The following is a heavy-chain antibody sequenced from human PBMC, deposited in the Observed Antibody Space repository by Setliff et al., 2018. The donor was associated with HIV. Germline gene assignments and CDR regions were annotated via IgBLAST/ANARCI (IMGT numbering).Heavy chain of an antibody. CDR1: GFTFSSYS. CDR2: INEDGSDK. Sequence: PGGSLRLSCAASGFTFSSYSFHWVRQAPGKGLEWVANINEDGSDKFYVDSIKGRFTVSRDNAKNSLYLQMSSLRAEDTAVYYCASARIPTGGTSTSFDYWGQGTLVTVSS. CDR3: ASARIPTGGTSTSFDY. D-gene: IGHD1-1*01. V-gene: IGHV3-7*01. J-gene: IGHJ4*02.